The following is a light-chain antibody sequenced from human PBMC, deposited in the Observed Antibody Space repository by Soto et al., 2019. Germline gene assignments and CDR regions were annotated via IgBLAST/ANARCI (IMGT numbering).Light chain of an antibody. CDR2: GAS. CDR1: QSVSSSY. CDR3: QQYVSSPPT. V-gene: IGKV3-20*01. J-gene: IGKJ1*01. Sequence: EIVLTQSPGTLSLSPGERATLSCRASQSVSSSYLAWYQQKPGQAPRLLIYGASNRATGIPDRLSGSGSGTDFTLTISRLEPEDFAVYYCQQYVSSPPTFGQGTKVEIK.